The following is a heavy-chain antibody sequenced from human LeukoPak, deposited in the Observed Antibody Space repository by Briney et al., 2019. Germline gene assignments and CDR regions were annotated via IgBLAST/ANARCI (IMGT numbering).Heavy chain of an antibody. J-gene: IGHJ6*03. Sequence: PGGSLRLSCAASGFTFSSYWMHWVRQAPGKGLVWVSRINSDGSSTSYADSVKGRFTISRDKAKNTLYLQMNSLRAEDTAVYYCARLGTSMVQGVIITSYYYMDVWGKGTTVTVSS. CDR3: ARLGTSMVQGVIITSYYYMDV. CDR2: INSDGSST. CDR1: GFTFSSYW. V-gene: IGHV3-74*01. D-gene: IGHD3-10*01.